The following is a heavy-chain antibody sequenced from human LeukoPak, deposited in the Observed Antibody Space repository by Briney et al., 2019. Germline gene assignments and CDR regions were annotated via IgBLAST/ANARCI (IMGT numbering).Heavy chain of an antibody. Sequence: SETLSLTCTVSGGSISNYYWSWIRQPPGKGLEWIGYIYYSGSTNYNPSLKSRVTMSVDTSKNQFSLNLGSVTAADTAVYYCARVVPQSNRWFDPWGQGTLVTVSS. CDR3: ARVVPQSNRWFDP. CDR2: IYYSGST. J-gene: IGHJ5*02. V-gene: IGHV4-59*01. CDR1: GGSISNYY. D-gene: IGHD1-14*01.